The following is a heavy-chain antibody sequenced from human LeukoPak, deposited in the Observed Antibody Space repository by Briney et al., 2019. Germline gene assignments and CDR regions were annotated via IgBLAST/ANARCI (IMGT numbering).Heavy chain of an antibody. Sequence: GGSLRLSCAASGFTVSDYEMNWVRQAPGKGLEWVSYISNSGSTIYYADSVKGRFTISRDNAKNSLYLQLNSLRAEDTALYYCARRGYFDYWGQGTLVTVSS. CDR3: ARRGYFDY. CDR2: ISNSGSTI. CDR1: GFTVSDYE. V-gene: IGHV3-48*03. J-gene: IGHJ4*02.